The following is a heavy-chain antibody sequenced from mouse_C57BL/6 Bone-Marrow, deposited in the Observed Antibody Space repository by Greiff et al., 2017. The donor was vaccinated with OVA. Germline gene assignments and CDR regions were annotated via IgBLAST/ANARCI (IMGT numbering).Heavy chain of an antibody. CDR1: GFTFSDYY. J-gene: IGHJ2*01. Sequence: EVQLVESEGGLVQPGSSMKLSCTASGFTFSDYYMAWVRQVPEKGLEWVANINYDGSSTYYLDSLKSRFIISRDNAKNILYLQMSSLKSEDTATYYCARENYSNPYYFDYWGQGTTLTVSS. V-gene: IGHV5-16*01. D-gene: IGHD2-5*01. CDR2: INYDGSST. CDR3: ARENYSNPYYFDY.